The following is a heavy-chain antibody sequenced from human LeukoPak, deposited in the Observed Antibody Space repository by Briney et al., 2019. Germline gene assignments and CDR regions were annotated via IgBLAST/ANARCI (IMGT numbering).Heavy chain of an antibody. D-gene: IGHD4-11*01. CDR3: ARGFYSPHY. V-gene: IGHV4-59*01. J-gene: IGHJ4*02. CDR2: FYYSGRT. CDR1: GGSICSDY. Sequence: SETLSLTCTVSGGSICSDYWSWIRQPPGKGLEWIGYFYYSGRTYYNPSLKSRITISVDTFKNQFSLKLSSVTAADTAVYYCARGFYSPHYWGQGTLVSVSS.